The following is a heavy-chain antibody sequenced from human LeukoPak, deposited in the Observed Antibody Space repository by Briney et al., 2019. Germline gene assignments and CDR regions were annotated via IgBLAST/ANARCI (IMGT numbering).Heavy chain of an antibody. D-gene: IGHD3/OR15-3a*01. CDR3: ARESRRTGDFDY. J-gene: IGHJ4*02. CDR2: IYTSGST. CDR1: GGSISSYY. Sequence: SETLSLTCTVSGGSISSYYWSWIRQPAGKGLEWIGRIYTSGSTNYNPSLKSRVTMSVDTSTNQFSLKLSSVTAADTAVYYCARESRRTGDFDYWGQGTLVTVSS. V-gene: IGHV4-4*07.